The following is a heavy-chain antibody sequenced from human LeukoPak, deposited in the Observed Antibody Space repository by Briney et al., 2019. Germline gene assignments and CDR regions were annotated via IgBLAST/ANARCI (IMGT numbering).Heavy chain of an antibody. CDR3: AKEGDRRINMIVVARSY. D-gene: IGHD3-22*01. CDR2: ISGSGGST. J-gene: IGHJ4*02. Sequence: GGSLRLSCAGSGFTFSSYAMSWVRQAPGKGLEWVSAISGSGGSTYYADSVKGRFTISRDNSKNTLYLQMNSLRAEDTAVYYCAKEGDRRINMIVVARSYWGQGTLVTVSS. CDR1: GFTFSSYA. V-gene: IGHV3-23*01.